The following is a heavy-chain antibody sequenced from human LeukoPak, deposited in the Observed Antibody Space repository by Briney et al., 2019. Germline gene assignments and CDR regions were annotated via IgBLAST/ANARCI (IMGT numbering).Heavy chain of an antibody. CDR1: GGTFSSYA. Sequence: SVKVSCKASGGTFSSYAISWVRQAPGQGLEWMGGIIPIFGTANYAQKFQGRVTITADESTSTAYMELSSLRSEDTAVYYCARDLGVATGDYFDYWGQGTLVTVSS. J-gene: IGHJ4*02. D-gene: IGHD5-12*01. CDR3: ARDLGVATGDYFDY. V-gene: IGHV1-69*01. CDR2: IIPIFGTA.